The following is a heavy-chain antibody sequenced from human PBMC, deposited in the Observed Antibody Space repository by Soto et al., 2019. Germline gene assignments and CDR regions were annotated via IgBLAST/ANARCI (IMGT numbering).Heavy chain of an antibody. CDR3: ATRITVFGLLIPPFDP. CDR2: INHTGGT. D-gene: IGHD3-3*01. CDR1: GGSVNGYY. J-gene: IGHJ5*02. V-gene: IGHV4-34*01. Sequence: SETLSLTCAVYGGSVNGYYWNWIRQPAGKGLEWIGEINHTGGTHYNPSLKSRVTMSVDTSKNQFSLRLSSVTAADTAIYYCATRITVFGLLIPPFDPWGQGTQGTVSS.